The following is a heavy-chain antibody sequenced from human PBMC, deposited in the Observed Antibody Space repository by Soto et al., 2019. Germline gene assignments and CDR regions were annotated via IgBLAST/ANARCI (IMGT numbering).Heavy chain of an antibody. Sequence: QVQLVXXXAEVKKPGASVKVSCKASGYTFTTYEINWVRQVPGQGLEWMGWMSPSSGNTGYVDQFRGRVTMTSNTSMTTAYMELSSLRSEDTAVYYCARVGGQLFGDHGMDVWGQGTTVTVSS. V-gene: IGHV1-8*01. CDR1: GYTFTTYE. CDR3: ARVGGQLFGDHGMDV. J-gene: IGHJ6*02. D-gene: IGHD3-10*01. CDR2: MSPSSGNT.